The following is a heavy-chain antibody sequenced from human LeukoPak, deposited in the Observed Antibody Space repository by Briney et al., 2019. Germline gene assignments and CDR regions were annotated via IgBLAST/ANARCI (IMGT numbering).Heavy chain of an antibody. J-gene: IGHJ3*02. CDR1: GFSLSSNGVG. CDR3: AHRGNGDLLDAFAI. CDR2: IYWNDDK. D-gene: IGHD4-17*01. V-gene: IGHV2-5*01. Sequence: SGPTLVNPTQTLTLICTFSGFSLSSNGVGVGWIRQPPGKALEWLALIYWNDDKRYSPSLKSRLTITKDTSKKQVVLTMTNMAPVDTATYYCAHRGNGDLLDAFAIWGQGTVVTVSS.